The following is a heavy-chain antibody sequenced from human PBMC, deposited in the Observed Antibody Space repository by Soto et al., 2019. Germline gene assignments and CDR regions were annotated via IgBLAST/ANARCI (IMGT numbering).Heavy chain of an antibody. CDR2: ISYDGSNK. CDR1: GFTFSSYA. J-gene: IGHJ3*02. D-gene: IGHD3-10*01. CDR3: ARAGALTLYTPDAFDI. Sequence: GGSLRLSCAASGFTFSSYAMHWVRQAPGKGLEWVAVISYDGSNKYYADSVKGRFTISRDNSKNTLYLQMNSLRAEDTAVYYCARAGALTLYTPDAFDIWGQGTMVTVSS. V-gene: IGHV3-30*04.